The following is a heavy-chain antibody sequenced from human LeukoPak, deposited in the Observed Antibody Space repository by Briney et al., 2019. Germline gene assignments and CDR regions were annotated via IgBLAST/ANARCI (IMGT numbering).Heavy chain of an antibody. CDR3: ARDGNYDSSGYYYTGTFDY. D-gene: IGHD3-22*01. J-gene: IGHJ4*02. CDR2: INNDGSDS. Sequence: GGSLRLSCAASGFTFSGHWMHWVRQAPGKGLVWISRINNDGSDSVYADSVKGRFTISRDNAKNSLYLQMNSLRAEDTAVYYCARDGNYDSSGYYYTGTFDYWGQGTLVTVSS. V-gene: IGHV3-74*01. CDR1: GFTFSGHW.